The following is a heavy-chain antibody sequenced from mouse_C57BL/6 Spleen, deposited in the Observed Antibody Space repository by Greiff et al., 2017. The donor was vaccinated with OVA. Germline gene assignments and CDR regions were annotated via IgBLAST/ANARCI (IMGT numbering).Heavy chain of an antibody. CDR3: ARDGYDYDEYYFDY. V-gene: IGHV3-6*01. Sequence: VQLKESGPGLVKPSQSLSLTCSVTGYSITSGYYWNWIRQFPGNKLEWMGYISYDGSNNYNPSLKNRISITRDTSKNQFFLKLNSVTTEDTATYYCARDGYDYDEYYFDYWGQGTTLTVSS. CDR1: GYSITSGYY. D-gene: IGHD2-4*01. CDR2: ISYDGSN. J-gene: IGHJ2*01.